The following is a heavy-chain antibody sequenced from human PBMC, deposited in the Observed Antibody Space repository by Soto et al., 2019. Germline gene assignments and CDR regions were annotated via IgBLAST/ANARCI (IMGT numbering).Heavy chain of an antibody. D-gene: IGHD3-3*01. J-gene: IGHJ5*02. CDR2: IYSSGGT. V-gene: IGHV4-4*07. CDR1: GGAISGYY. CDR3: ARGQRFPDSFDP. Sequence: NPSETLSLTCTVSGGAISGYYWTWVRQPAGKGLEWIGRIYSSGGTKYNPSLKSRVDMSLDMSKNQFSLRLSSVTAADAAVYYCARGQRFPDSFDPWGQGTLVTVSS.